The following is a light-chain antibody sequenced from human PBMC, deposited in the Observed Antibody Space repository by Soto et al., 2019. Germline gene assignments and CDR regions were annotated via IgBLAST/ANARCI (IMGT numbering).Light chain of an antibody. CDR3: GTWDTSLSAVV. CDR1: SSNIGNNY. V-gene: IGLV1-51*01. Sequence: QSVLTQPPSVSAAPGQTVTISCSGSSSNIGNNYVSWYQHLPGTAPKLLIYDNNERPSGIPDRFSGSESGTSATLGITGLQTGDEADYYCGTWDTSLSAVVFGGGTKLTGL. CDR2: DNN. J-gene: IGLJ2*01.